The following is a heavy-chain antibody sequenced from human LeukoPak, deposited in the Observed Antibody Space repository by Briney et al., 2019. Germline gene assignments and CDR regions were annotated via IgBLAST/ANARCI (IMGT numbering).Heavy chain of an antibody. CDR1: GFPFSSYS. CDR2: LSYDGSIK. Sequence: PGRSLRLSCVPSGFPFSSYSSHWVRPAPGKGLEWVALLSYDGSIKHYADSVKGRFTLSRDNSKSSVYLQMDSLKADDTAVYYCARGVSTWYRIDCWGQGTLVTVSS. J-gene: IGHJ4*02. V-gene: IGHV3-30*01. CDR3: ARGVSTWYRIDC. D-gene: IGHD6-13*01.